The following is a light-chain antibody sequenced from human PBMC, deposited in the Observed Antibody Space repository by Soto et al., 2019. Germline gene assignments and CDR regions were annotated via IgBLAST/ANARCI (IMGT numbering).Light chain of an antibody. CDR3: QQYNNWPRT. V-gene: IGKV3-15*01. J-gene: IGKJ1*01. CDR2: GAS. CDR1: QSVTSN. Sequence: EVVMTQSPATLSVSPGERVTLSCRASQSVTSNLAWYQQKPGQAPRLLIYGASTRATGIPARFSGSGSGTEFTLTISSLQSEDFAVYYRQQYNNWPRTFGQGTKVDI.